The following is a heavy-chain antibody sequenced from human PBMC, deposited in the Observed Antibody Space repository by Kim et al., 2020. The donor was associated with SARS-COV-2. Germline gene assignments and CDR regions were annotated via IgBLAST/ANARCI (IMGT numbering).Heavy chain of an antibody. CDR2: SRNKANSYTT. Sequence: GGSLRLSCATSGFTFSDYYIDWVRQAPGKGLEWVGRSRNKANSYTTEYAASVKGRFTNSRDDSKNSLYLQMNSLKTEDTAVYYCARVIFGADAFDLWGQGTMVTVSS. J-gene: IGHJ3*01. D-gene: IGHD3-3*02. CDR1: GFTFSDYY. V-gene: IGHV3-72*01. CDR3: ARVIFGADAFDL.